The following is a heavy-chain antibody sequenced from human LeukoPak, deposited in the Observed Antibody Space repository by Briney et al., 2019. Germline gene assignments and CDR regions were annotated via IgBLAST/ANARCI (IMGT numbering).Heavy chain of an antibody. V-gene: IGHV3-30*02. Sequence: GGSLRLSCAASGFTFSSYGMHWVRQAPGKGLEWVAFIRYDGSNKYYADSVKGRFTISRDSSKNTLYLQMNSLRAEDTAVNYCAKIVVVPAAIGYFDYWGQGTLVTVSS. J-gene: IGHJ4*02. CDR3: AKIVVVPAAIGYFDY. CDR1: GFTFSSYG. D-gene: IGHD2-2*02. CDR2: IRYDGSNK.